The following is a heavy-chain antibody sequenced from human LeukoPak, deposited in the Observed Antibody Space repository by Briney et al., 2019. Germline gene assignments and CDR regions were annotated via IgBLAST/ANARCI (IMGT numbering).Heavy chain of an antibody. CDR1: GGSFSGYY. Sequence: SETLSLTCAVYGGSFSGYYWSWIRQPPGKGLEWIGEINHSRSTNYNPSLKSRVTISVDTSKNQFSLKLSSVTAADTAVYYCARGFRGYSSSWYFENYFDYWGQGTLVTVSS. D-gene: IGHD6-13*01. CDR2: INHSRST. J-gene: IGHJ4*02. CDR3: ARGFRGYSSSWYFENYFDY. V-gene: IGHV4-34*01.